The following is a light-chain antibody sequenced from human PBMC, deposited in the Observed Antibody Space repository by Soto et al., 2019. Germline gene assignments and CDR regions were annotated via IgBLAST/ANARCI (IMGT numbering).Light chain of an antibody. Sequence: EIVLTQSPATLSLSPGERATLSCRASQSVSSYLAWYQQKPGQAPRLLIYDAYNRATGIPARFSGSGSGTDFTVNISSLEPEDFAVYYCQQRSNRLTFGGGTKVEIK. J-gene: IGKJ4*01. CDR1: QSVSSY. CDR3: QQRSNRLT. CDR2: DAY. V-gene: IGKV3-11*01.